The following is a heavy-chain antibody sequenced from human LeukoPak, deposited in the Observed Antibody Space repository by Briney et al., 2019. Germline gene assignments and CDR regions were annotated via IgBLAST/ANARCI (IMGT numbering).Heavy chain of an antibody. CDR1: GGSFSGYY. Sequence: SETLSLTCAVYGGSFSGYYWSWIRQPPGKGLEWIGEVNHSGSTNYNPSLKSRVTISVDTSKNQFSLKLSSVTAADTAVYYCASQRTASGWYWYWGQGTLVTVSS. CDR3: ASQRTASGWYWY. D-gene: IGHD6-19*01. J-gene: IGHJ4*02. V-gene: IGHV4-34*01. CDR2: VNHSGST.